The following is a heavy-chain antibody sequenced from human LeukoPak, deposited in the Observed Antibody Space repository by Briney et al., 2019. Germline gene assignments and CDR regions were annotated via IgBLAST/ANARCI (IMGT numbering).Heavy chain of an antibody. CDR1: GFTFSGYG. Sequence: GSLRLSCAASGFTFSGYGMHWVRQAPGKGLEWVSYISSSSSTIYYADSVKGRFTISRDNAKNSLYLQMNSLRAEDTAVYYCARCLYYYDSSGYISDYWGQGTLVTVSS. CDR2: ISSSSSTI. CDR3: ARCLYYYDSSGYISDY. J-gene: IGHJ4*02. V-gene: IGHV3-48*01. D-gene: IGHD3-22*01.